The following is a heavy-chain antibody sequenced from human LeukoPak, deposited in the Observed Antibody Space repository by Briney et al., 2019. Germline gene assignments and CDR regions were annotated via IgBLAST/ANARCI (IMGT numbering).Heavy chain of an antibody. CDR1: GDSISGSTYY. Sequence: SETLSLTCTVSGDSISGSTYYWGWIRQPPGKGLEWIGSFYPSGSSYYNPSLKSRVTISVDTSKHQFSLKLSSVTAADTAVYYCVLLPGYWGQGTLVTVSS. J-gene: IGHJ4*02. D-gene: IGHD2/OR15-2a*01. CDR2: FYPSGSS. CDR3: VLLPGY. V-gene: IGHV4-39*07.